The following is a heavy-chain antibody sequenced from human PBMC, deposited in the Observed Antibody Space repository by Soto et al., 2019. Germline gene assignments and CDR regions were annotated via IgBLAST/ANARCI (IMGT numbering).Heavy chain of an antibody. D-gene: IGHD3-22*01. V-gene: IGHV3-23*05. CDR3: AKGLYDNSGYYYPD. CDR1: GFIFNWHG. Sequence: PGGSLRLSCAASGFIFNWHGVSWVRQAPGKGLEWVSTIDSTGTNKHYADSVKGRFTISKDILLLQMHSLRAEDTAVYFCAKGLYDNSGYYYPDWGQGTLVTVSS. J-gene: IGHJ4*02. CDR2: IDSTGTNK.